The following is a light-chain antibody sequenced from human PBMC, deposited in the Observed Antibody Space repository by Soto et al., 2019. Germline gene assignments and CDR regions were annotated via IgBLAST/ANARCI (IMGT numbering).Light chain of an antibody. Sequence: EIVMTQSPVSLSVTPGERATLSCRASQRVSSDLAWYQQKPGQAPRLLIYGASTRATGIPARFSGSGSGTEFTLTISSLQSEDFAVYYCQHYNNCPFTFGPGTKVDIK. V-gene: IGKV3-15*01. CDR3: QHYNNCPFT. J-gene: IGKJ3*01. CDR1: QRVSSD. CDR2: GAS.